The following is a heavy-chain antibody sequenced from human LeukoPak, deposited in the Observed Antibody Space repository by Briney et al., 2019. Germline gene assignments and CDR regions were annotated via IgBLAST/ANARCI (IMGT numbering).Heavy chain of an antibody. CDR3: AKAMMVTLGAFDI. Sequence: GGSLRLSCAASGFTSSSYAMSWVRQAPGKGLEWVSAISGSGGSTYYADSVKGRFTISRDNSKNTLYLQMNSLRAEDTAVYYCAKAMMVTLGAFDIWGQGTMVTVSS. V-gene: IGHV3-23*01. CDR1: GFTSSSYA. D-gene: IGHD4-23*01. J-gene: IGHJ3*02. CDR2: ISGSGGST.